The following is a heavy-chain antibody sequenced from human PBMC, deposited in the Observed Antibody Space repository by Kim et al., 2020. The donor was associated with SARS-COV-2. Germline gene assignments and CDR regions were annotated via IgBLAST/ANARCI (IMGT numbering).Heavy chain of an antibody. J-gene: IGHJ6*02. D-gene: IGHD3-10*01. CDR3: ARDVIGQAYYYGSGSMDV. V-gene: IGHV3-11*06. Sequence: KGRFTISRDNAKNSLYLQMNSLRAEDTAVYYCARDVIGQAYYYGSGSMDVWGQGTTVTVSS.